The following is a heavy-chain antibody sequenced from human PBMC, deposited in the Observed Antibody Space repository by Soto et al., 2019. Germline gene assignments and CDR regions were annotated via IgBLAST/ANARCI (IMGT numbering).Heavy chain of an antibody. D-gene: IGHD6-13*01. CDR1: GYTFTGYY. CDR3: ARARAAAGTMKSMDV. J-gene: IGHJ6*02. Sequence: ASVKVSCKASGYTFTGYYMHWVRQAPGQGLEWMGWINPNSGGTNYAQKFQGWVTMTRDTSISTAYMELSRLRSDDTAVYYCARARAAAGTMKSMDVWGQGTTVTVSS. CDR2: INPNSGGT. V-gene: IGHV1-2*04.